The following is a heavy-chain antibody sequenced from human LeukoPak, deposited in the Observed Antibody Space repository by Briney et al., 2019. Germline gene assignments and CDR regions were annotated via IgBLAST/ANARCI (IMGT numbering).Heavy chain of an antibody. J-gene: IGHJ4*02. CDR1: GGPFSGYY. CDR2: INHSGST. Sequence: SETLSLTCAVYGGPFSGYYWSWIRQPPGKGLEWIGEINHSGSTNYNPSLKSRVTISVDTSKNQFSLKLSSVTAADTAVYYCARDNRSLLDSWGQGILVTVSS. D-gene: IGHD3-16*02. CDR3: ARDNRSLLDS. V-gene: IGHV4-34*01.